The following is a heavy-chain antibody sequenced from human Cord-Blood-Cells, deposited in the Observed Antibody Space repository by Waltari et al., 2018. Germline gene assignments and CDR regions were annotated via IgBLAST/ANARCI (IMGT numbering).Heavy chain of an antibody. D-gene: IGHD1-1*01. CDR1: GGSFSGYY. CDR3: ARGPTNDY. J-gene: IGHJ4*02. V-gene: IGHV4-34*01. Sequence: QVQLQQWGAGLLKPYETLSLTCAVYGGSFSGYYWSWIRQPPGKGLEWIGEINHSGSTNYNPSLKSRVTISVDTSKNQFSLKLSSVTAADTAVYYCARGPTNDYWGQGTLVTVSS. CDR2: INHSGST.